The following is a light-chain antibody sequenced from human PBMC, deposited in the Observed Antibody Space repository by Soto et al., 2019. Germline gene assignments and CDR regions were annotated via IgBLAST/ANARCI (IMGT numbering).Light chain of an antibody. Sequence: QSVLTQPASVSGSPGQSITISCTGTSSDVGSYNLVSWYQQHPGKAPKLMIYEVSKRPSGVSNRFSGSKSGSTDSLTISGLQAEDEADYYCCSYAGSSTFEVIVFGTGTKVTVL. CDR3: CSYAGSSTFEVIV. V-gene: IGLV2-23*02. CDR1: SSDVGSYNL. J-gene: IGLJ1*01. CDR2: EVS.